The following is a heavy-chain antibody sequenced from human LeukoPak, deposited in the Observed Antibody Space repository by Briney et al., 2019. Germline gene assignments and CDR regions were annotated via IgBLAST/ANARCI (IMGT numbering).Heavy chain of an antibody. CDR1: GFTFSSYS. CDR2: ISSSSSYI. D-gene: IGHD3-22*01. Sequence: PGGSLRLSCAASGFTFSSYSMNWVRQAPGKGLEWVSSISSSSSYIYYADSVKGRFTISRDNSKNTLYLQMNSLRAEDTAVYYCAVDSSGPESYYYFDYWGQGTLVTVSS. CDR3: AVDSSGPESYYYFDY. J-gene: IGHJ4*02. V-gene: IGHV3-21*04.